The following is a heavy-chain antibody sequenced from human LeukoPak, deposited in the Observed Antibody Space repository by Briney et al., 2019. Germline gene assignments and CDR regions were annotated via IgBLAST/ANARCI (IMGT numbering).Heavy chain of an antibody. Sequence: SETLSLTCSVSGGSISSSGYYWGWIRQPPGKGLEWIGSVYYSGTTYYNPSLKGRVTISVDTSKNQFSLRLSSVTAADTAVYYCAREYSSSRYGYWGQGTLVSASS. CDR1: GGSISSSGYY. J-gene: IGHJ4*02. CDR3: AREYSSSRYGY. V-gene: IGHV4-39*07. D-gene: IGHD6-13*01. CDR2: VYYSGTT.